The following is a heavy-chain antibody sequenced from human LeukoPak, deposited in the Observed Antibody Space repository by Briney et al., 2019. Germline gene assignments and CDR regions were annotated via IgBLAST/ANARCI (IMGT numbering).Heavy chain of an antibody. CDR3: ARVLIVVVTALDY. J-gene: IGHJ4*02. V-gene: IGHV4-38-2*02. CDR1: GYSISSGYY. CDR2: IYHSGST. Sequence: SETLSLTCTVSGYSISSGYYWGWIRQPPGQGLEWIGSIYHSGSTYYNPSLKSRVTISVDTSKNQFSLKLSSVTAADTAVYYCARVLIVVVTALDYWGQGTLVTVSS. D-gene: IGHD2-21*02.